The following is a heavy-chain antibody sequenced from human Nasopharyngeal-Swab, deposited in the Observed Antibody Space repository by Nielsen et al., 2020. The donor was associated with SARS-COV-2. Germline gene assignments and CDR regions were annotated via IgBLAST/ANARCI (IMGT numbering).Heavy chain of an antibody. V-gene: IGHV3-21*01. D-gene: IGHD5-12*01. J-gene: IGHJ4*02. CDR3: ARGGYRDYDYAY. Sequence: WSRQPPGKGLEWVSSISRNSDYILYADSVKGRFTISRDNAKNSLFLQMNSLRADDTAVYYCARGGYRDYDYAYWGQGTLVTVSS. CDR2: ISRNSDYI.